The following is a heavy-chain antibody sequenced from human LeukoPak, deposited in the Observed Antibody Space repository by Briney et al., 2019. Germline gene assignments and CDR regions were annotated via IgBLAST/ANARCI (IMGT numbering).Heavy chain of an antibody. J-gene: IGHJ4*02. V-gene: IGHV4-34*01. Sequence: PSETLSLTCAVYGGSFSGYYWSWIRQPPGKGLEWIGEINHSGSTNYNPSLKSRVTISVDTSKNQFSLKLSSVTAADTAVYCCARIRDSGYDRGGVGYWGQGTLVTVSS. CDR1: GGSFSGYY. CDR2: INHSGST. CDR3: ARIRDSGYDRGGVGY. D-gene: IGHD5-12*01.